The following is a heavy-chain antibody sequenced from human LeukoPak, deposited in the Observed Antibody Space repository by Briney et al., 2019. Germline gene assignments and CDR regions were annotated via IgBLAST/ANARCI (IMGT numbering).Heavy chain of an antibody. V-gene: IGHV1-69*05. D-gene: IGHD2-21*01. CDR2: ILPILGTV. CDR3: ATAQIYCGGNSCYDAFFDY. CDR1: GDTFNRYA. J-gene: IGHJ4*02. Sequence: ASVKVSCKASGDTFNRYAIAWVRHAPGQGLDWMGGILPILGTVNYAQKFQGRVTITTEASTRTAYMELSSLSSDDTAVYYCATAQIYCGGNSCYDAFFDYWGQGTRVTVSS.